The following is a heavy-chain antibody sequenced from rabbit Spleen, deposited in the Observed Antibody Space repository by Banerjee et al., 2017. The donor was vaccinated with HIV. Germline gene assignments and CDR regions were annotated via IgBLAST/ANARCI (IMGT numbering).Heavy chain of an antibody. V-gene: IGHV1S40*01. CDR1: GVSFSSSSY. D-gene: IGHD1-1*01. J-gene: IGHJ4*01. Sequence: QSLEESGGDLVKPGASLTLTCTASGVSFSSSSYMCWVRQAPGKGLEWIACIDSGSSGFTYFATWAKGRFTCSKTSSTTVTLQVTRLTAADTATYFCARDLDAVIGWNFGWWGPGTLVTVS. CDR3: ARDLDAVIGWNFGW. CDR2: IDSGSSGFT.